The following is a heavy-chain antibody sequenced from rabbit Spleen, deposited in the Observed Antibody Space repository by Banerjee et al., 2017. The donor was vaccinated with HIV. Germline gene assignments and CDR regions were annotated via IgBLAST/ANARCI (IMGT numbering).Heavy chain of an antibody. Sequence: EQLEESGGGLVKPEGSLTLTCKASGFDFSNYGVSWVRQAPGKGLEWIGYIEPIFGNTYYANWVNGRFTISSHNAQNTLYLQLNSLTAADTATYFCARDGAGSSYFNLWGPGTLVTVS. V-gene: IGHV1S47*01. CDR2: IEPIFGNT. CDR1: GFDFSNYG. CDR3: ARDGAGSSYFNL. J-gene: IGHJ4*01. D-gene: IGHD8-1*01.